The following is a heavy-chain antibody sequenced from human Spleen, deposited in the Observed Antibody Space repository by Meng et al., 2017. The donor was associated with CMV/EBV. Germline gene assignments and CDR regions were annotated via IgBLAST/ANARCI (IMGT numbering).Heavy chain of an antibody. CDR3: ARPGQDDSSGYYHEGAFDI. J-gene: IGHJ3*02. D-gene: IGHD3-22*01. V-gene: IGHV5-51*01. Sequence: GGSLRLSCKGSGYSFTSYWIGWVRQMPGKGLEWMGIIYPGDSDTRYSPSFQGQVTISADKSISTAYLQWSSLKASDTAMYYCARPGQDDSSGYYHEGAFDIWGQGTTVTVSS. CDR1: GYSFTSYW. CDR2: IYPGDSDT.